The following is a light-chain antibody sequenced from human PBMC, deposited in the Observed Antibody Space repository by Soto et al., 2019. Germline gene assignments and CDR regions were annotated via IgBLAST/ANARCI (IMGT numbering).Light chain of an antibody. J-gene: IGKJ2*01. CDR3: QQQGT. CDR1: RSLSSSY. V-gene: IGKV3-20*01. Sequence: EIVLTQSPGTLSLSPGERATLSCRASRSLSSSYVVWYQQKPGQAPRLLIYAASRRATGIPDRFSGSGSAMEYTLTISRLEPEDFAVYYCQQQGTFGQGTKLEIK. CDR2: AAS.